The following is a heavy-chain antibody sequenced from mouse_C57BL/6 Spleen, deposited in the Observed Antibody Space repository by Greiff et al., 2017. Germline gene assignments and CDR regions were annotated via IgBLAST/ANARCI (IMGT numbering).Heavy chain of an antibody. J-gene: IGHJ3*01. Sequence: VQLKESGPELVKPGASVKISCKASGYSFTGYYMNWVKQSPEKSLEWIGEINPSTGGTTYNQKFKAKATLTVDKSSSTAYMQLKSLTSEDSAVYYCALDGYYGFAYWGQGTLVTVSA. CDR2: INPSTGGT. D-gene: IGHD2-3*01. V-gene: IGHV1-42*01. CDR3: ALDGYYGFAY. CDR1: GYSFTGYY.